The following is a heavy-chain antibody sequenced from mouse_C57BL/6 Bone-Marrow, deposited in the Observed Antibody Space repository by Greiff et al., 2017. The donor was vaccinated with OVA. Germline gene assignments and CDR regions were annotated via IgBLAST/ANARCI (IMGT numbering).Heavy chain of an antibody. CDR2: ISYSGST. CDR1: GYSITSDY. V-gene: IGHV3-8*01. J-gene: IGHJ2*01. Sequence: EVLLVESGPGLAKPSQTLSLTCSVTGYSITSDYWNCIRKFPGHKLEYMGYISYSGSTYYTPSLKSRISITRDTSKKQYYLQLNSVTTEDTATYYCARYKGYYYFDYWGQGTTLTVSS. D-gene: IGHD2-3*01. CDR3: ARYKGYYYFDY.